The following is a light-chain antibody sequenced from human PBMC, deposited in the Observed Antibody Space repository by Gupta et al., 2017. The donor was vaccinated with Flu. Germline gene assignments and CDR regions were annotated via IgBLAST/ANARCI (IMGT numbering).Light chain of an antibody. CDR3: QQSYCTPWT. CDR2: GAS. J-gene: IGKJ1*01. Sequence: IQLTQSPSSLSTSVGDRVTITCRASQNIYSFLNWYQQKPGKAPNILIYGASCLLRGVPSRFFVCVSGSDFSITIISLDPYVWATYYSQQSYCTPWTFGQGTKVEIK. CDR1: QNIYSF. V-gene: IGKV1-39*01.